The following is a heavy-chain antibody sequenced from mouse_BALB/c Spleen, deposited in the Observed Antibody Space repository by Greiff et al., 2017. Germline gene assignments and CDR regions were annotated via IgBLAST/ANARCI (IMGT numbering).Heavy chain of an antibody. CDR2: ISSGSSTI. CDR3: ARRSPARAEAMDY. Sequence: EVKLVESGGGLVQPGGSRKLSCAASGFTFSSFGMHWVRQAPEKGLEWVAYISSGSSTIYYADTVKGRFTISRDNPKNTLFLQMTSLRSEDTAMYYCARRSPARAEAMDYWGQGTSVTVSS. CDR1: GFTFSSFG. V-gene: IGHV5-17*02. D-gene: IGHD3-1*01. J-gene: IGHJ4*01.